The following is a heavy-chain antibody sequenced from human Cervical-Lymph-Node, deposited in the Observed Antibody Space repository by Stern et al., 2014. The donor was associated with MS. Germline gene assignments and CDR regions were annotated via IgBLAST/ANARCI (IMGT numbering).Heavy chain of an antibody. D-gene: IGHD3-22*01. CDR2: IYYNGNT. V-gene: IGHV4-30-4*01. CDR1: GGSITSDDSY. CDR3: ARDRTYYSFDY. Sequence: HVQLQESGPGLVKPSQTLSLTCTVSGGSITSDDSYWTWIRQPPGKGLEWIGYIYYNGNTYYNPSLKSRLIISVDTSKNQFSLKLISVTAADTAVYYCARDRTYYSFDYWGQGTLVTVSS. J-gene: IGHJ4*02.